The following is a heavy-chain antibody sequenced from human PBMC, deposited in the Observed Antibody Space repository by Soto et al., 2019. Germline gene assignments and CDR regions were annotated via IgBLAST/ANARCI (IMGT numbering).Heavy chain of an antibody. V-gene: IGHV4-31*03. Sequence: QVQLQESGPGLVKPSQTLSLTCTVSGGSISSGGYYWSWFRQHPGKGLEGIGEIYYSGSTYYNPSLQSRVTISVDTSKNKSSRKLSSVTAADTAVYYCAANPITYTMVRGVIKGYFDYWGQGTLVTVSS. CDR2: IYYSGST. CDR3: AANPITYTMVRGVIKGYFDY. CDR1: GGSISSGGYY. J-gene: IGHJ4*02. D-gene: IGHD3-10*01.